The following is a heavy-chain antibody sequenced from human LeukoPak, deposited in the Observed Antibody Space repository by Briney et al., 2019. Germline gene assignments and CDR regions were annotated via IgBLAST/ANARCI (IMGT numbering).Heavy chain of an antibody. CDR3: ASQYYGSGSPTGYYYYYYMDV. J-gene: IGHJ6*03. CDR2: INSDGSST. V-gene: IGHV3-74*01. D-gene: IGHD3-10*01. CDR1: GFTFSSYW. Sequence: PGGSLRLSCAASGFTFSSYWMHWVRQAPGKGLVWVSRINSDGSSTSYADSVKGRFTISRDNSKNTLYLQMNSLRAEDTAVYYCASQYYGSGSPTGYYYYYYMDVWGKGTTVTVSS.